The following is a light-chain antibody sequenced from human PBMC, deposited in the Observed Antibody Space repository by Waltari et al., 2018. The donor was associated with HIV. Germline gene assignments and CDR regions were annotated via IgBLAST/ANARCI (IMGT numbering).Light chain of an antibody. CDR3: QQYNNRPSYT. V-gene: IGKV3-15*01. J-gene: IGKJ2*01. Sequence: EIVMTQSPATLSVSPGERATLSCRASQSVGSNLAWYQQKPGQAPRLLIYGASTRATGVPARFSGSGSGTEFTLTISSLQSEDFAVYYCQQYNNRPSYTFGQGTKLEIK. CDR2: GAS. CDR1: QSVGSN.